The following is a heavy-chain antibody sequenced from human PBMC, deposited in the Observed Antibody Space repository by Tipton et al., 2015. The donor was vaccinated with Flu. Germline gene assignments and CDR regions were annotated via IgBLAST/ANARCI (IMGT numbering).Heavy chain of an antibody. V-gene: IGHV4-39*01. D-gene: IGHD2-2*01. CDR1: GGSVSSGSYY. CDR2: IYYSGST. J-gene: IGHJ3*02. CDR3: ARSYREIVVVPAANVAFDI. Sequence: TLSLTCTVSGGSVSSGSYYWGWIRQPPGKGLEWIGSIYYSGSTYYNPSLKSRVTISVDTSKNQFSLKLSSVTAADTAVYYCARSYREIVVVPAANVAFDIWGQGTMVTVSS.